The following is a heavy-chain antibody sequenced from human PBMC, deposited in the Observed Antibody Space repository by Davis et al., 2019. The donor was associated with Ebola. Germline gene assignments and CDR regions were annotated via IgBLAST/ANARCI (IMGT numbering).Heavy chain of an antibody. D-gene: IGHD2-8*01. J-gene: IGHJ6*04. V-gene: IGHV1-69*13. CDR2: IIPIFGTA. Sequence: SVKVSCKASGGTFSSSAISWVRQAPGQGLEWMGGIIPIFGTANYAQKFQGRVTITADESTSTAYMELSSLRSEDTAVYYCARGDCTNGVWCGYYYYGMDVWGKGTTVTVSS. CDR1: GGTFSSSA. CDR3: ARGDCTNGVWCGYYYYGMDV.